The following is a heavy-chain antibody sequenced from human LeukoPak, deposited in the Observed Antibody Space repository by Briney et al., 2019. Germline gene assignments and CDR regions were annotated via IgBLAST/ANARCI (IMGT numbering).Heavy chain of an antibody. D-gene: IGHD1-26*01. CDR2: ICPGDSDT. CDR1: GYSFTSYW. Sequence: GGSLKISCKGSGYSFTSYWIGWVRQMPGKGLEWMGIICPGDSDTRYSPPFQGQVTISADKSISTAYLQWSSLKASDTAMYYCARLKVGATSPFDYWGQGTLVTVSS. J-gene: IGHJ4*02. CDR3: ARLKVGATSPFDY. V-gene: IGHV5-51*01.